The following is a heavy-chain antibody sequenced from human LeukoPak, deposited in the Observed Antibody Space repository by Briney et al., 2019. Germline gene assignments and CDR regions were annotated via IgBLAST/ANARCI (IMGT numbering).Heavy chain of an antibody. CDR2: INHSGST. V-gene: IGHV4-34*01. J-gene: IGHJ4*02. D-gene: IGHD3-22*01. CDR3: ASRYYDSSGYYSDY. Sequence: PSETLSLTCTVSGGSISSYYWSWIRQPPGKGLEWIGEINHSGSTNYNPSLKSRVTISVDTSKNQFSLKLSSVTAADTAVYYCASRYYDSSGYYSDYWGQGTLVTVSS. CDR1: GGSISSYY.